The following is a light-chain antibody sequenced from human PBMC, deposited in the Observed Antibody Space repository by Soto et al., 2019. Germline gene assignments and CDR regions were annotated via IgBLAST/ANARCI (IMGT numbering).Light chain of an antibody. CDR2: AAS. CDR3: QKYNGDPFT. V-gene: IGKV1-27*01. Sequence: SQMTQSPSSLSASVGDRVTITCRASLGISNYLAWYQQKPGKVPRLLIYAASTLHSGVPSRFSGSGSGTDFTLTISSLQPEDVATYYCQKYNGDPFTFGPGTKVDIK. J-gene: IGKJ3*01. CDR1: LGISNY.